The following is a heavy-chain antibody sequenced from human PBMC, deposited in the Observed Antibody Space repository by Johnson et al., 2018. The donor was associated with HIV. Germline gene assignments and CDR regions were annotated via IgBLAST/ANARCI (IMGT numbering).Heavy chain of an antibody. CDR3: AREGRGAPHDAFDI. J-gene: IGHJ3*02. D-gene: IGHD2-15*01. CDR2: ISWHSGSI. V-gene: IGHV3-9*01. Sequence: VQLVESGGGLIQPGGSLRLSCVASGFTVSYNYMHWVRQAPGKGLEWVSGISWHSGSIGYADYVKGRFTISRDNAKNSLYLQMNSLRAEDTAVYYCAREGRGAPHDAFDIWGQGTMVTVSS. CDR1: GFTVSYNY.